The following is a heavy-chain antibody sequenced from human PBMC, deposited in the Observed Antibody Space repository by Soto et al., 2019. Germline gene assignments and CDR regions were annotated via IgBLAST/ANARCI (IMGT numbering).Heavy chain of an antibody. J-gene: IGHJ4*01. Sequence: QVQLVQSGAEVKKPGASAKLSCKASGYTFTRYYIHWVRQAPGQGLEWMAIINPNGGSTNYAQKFQGRVTVTRDKSTSTVYMELTSLRSADTGVYYCARTVATGDYWGNGTMVTVSS. CDR2: INPNGGST. D-gene: IGHD1-1*01. V-gene: IGHV1-46*01. CDR1: GYTFTRYY. CDR3: ARTVATGDY.